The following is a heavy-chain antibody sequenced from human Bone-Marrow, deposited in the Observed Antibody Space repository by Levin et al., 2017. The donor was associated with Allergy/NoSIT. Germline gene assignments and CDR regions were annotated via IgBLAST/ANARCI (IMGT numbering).Heavy chain of an antibody. CDR1: GFTFTNYA. J-gene: IGHJ4*02. D-gene: IGHD5/OR15-5a*01. Sequence: PGGSLRLSCEASGFTFTNYAMTWVRQAPGKGLEWVSSFNGDGGSTYYADSVKGRFTISRDDSKNTLFLQMNSLTAEDTALYFCARDLAGRTQNLHYFDSWGQGTLVTVAS. CDR2: FNGDGGST. CDR3: ARDLAGRTQNLHYFDS. V-gene: IGHV3-23*01.